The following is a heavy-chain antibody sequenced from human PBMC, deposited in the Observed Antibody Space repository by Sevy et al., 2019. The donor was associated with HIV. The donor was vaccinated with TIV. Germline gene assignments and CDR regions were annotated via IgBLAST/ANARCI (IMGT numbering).Heavy chain of an antibody. CDR3: ARDRGPSWYYYYYGMDV. D-gene: IGHD2-2*01. J-gene: IGHJ6*02. Sequence: GGSLRLSCAASGFTFSSYAMHWVRQAPGKGLEWVAVISYDGSNKYYADSVKGRFTISRDNSKNTLYLQMNSLRAEDTAVYYCARDRGPSWYYYYYGMDVWGQGTTVTVSS. CDR2: ISYDGSNK. V-gene: IGHV3-30-3*01. CDR1: GFTFSSYA.